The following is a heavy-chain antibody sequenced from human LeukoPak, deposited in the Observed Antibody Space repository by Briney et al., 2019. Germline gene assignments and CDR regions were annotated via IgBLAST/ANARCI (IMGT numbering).Heavy chain of an antibody. CDR2: IYYSGST. D-gene: IGHD3-10*01. J-gene: IGHJ2*01. Sequence: SETLSLTCTVSGGSINSGGYYWSWIRQHPGKGPEWIGYIYYSGSTYYNPSLKSRVTISVDKSKNQFSLKLSSVTAADTAVYYCARDPYYYGSGSYHGDLWAVAPWSLSPQ. CDR1: GGSINSGGYY. V-gene: IGHV4-31*03. CDR3: ARDPYYYGSGSYHGDL.